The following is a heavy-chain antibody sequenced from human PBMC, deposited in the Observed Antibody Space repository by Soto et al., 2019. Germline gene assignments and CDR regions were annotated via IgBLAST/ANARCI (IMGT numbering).Heavy chain of an antibody. CDR1: GYDFFKYN. CDR3: TRADSDVVILPDVRPLFDL. J-gene: IGHJ4*02. D-gene: IGHD2-21*02. CDR2: INPNGGYT. V-gene: IGHV1-46*01. Sequence: ASVKVSCKTSGYDFFKYNMHWVRQAPGQGLEWMGVINPNGGYTRHAQKFQGRVIMTRDTSSKIVYMELSGLTSEDTAMYYCTRADSDVVILPDVRPLFDLWGQGALVTVSS.